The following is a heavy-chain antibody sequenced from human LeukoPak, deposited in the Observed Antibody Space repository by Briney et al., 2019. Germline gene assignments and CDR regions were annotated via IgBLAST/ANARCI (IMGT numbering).Heavy chain of an antibody. CDR2: ISSSGSTI. Sequence: GGSLRLSCAASGFTFSDYYMSWIRQAPGKGLEWVSYISSSGSTIYYADSVKGRFTISRDNAKNTLYLQMNSLRAEDTAVYYCARERYYYGSGSCFDYWGQGTLVTVSS. D-gene: IGHD3-10*01. CDR3: ARERYYYGSGSCFDY. J-gene: IGHJ4*02. V-gene: IGHV3-11*01. CDR1: GFTFSDYY.